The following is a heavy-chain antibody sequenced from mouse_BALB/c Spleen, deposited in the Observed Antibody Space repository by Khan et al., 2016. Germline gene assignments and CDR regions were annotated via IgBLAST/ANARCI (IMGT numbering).Heavy chain of an antibody. CDR3: ARSSLRNYFDY. D-gene: IGHD1-1*01. J-gene: IGHJ2*01. CDR1: GFTFSSFG. Sequence: EVELVESGGGLVQPGGSRKLSCAASGFTFSSFGMHWVRQAPEKGLEWVAYISSGSSTIYYADTVKGRFTISRDNPKNTLFLQMTSLRSDDTAKYYCARSSLRNYFDYCGQGTTLTVSS. V-gene: IGHV5-17*02. CDR2: ISSGSSTI.